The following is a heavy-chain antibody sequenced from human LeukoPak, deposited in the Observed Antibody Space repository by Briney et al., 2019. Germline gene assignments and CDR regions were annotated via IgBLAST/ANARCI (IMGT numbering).Heavy chain of an antibody. CDR1: GFTYTKHA. CDR3: ARAAAAGILNWFDP. V-gene: IGHV3-30*04. J-gene: IGHJ5*02. Sequence: PGGSLRLSCAASGFTYTKHAMHWVRQAPGKGLEWVAVISYDGSNKKYADSVKGRFTISRDNSKNTLYLQMNSLRAEDTAVYYCARAAAAGILNWFDPWGQGTLVTVSS. D-gene: IGHD6-13*01. CDR2: ISYDGSNK.